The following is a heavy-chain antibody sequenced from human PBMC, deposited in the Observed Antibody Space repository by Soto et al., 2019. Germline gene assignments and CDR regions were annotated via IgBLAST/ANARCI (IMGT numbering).Heavy chain of an antibody. V-gene: IGHV3-33*08. CDR3: ARIGTWALNFDY. CDR2: IWNDGSNK. J-gene: IGHJ4*02. Sequence: GGSLRLSCAASGFTFSSYAMSWVRQAPGKGLEWVALIWNDGSNKFYGDSVKGRFTISRDNSKNTLYLHMNSLRAEDTAVYYCARIGTWALNFDYWGQGTLVTVSS. D-gene: IGHD2-8*01. CDR1: GFTFSSYA.